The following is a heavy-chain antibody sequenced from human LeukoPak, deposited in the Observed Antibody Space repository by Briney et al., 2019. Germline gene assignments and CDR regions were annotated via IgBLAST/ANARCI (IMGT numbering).Heavy chain of an antibody. CDR3: ARDGRGSSSWYFDP. J-gene: IGHJ5*02. D-gene: IGHD6-13*01. V-gene: IGHV4-59*01. Sequence: PSETLSLTCTVSGGSISSYYWSWLRQPPGKGLEGIGYIYYSGSTNYNPSLRSRGTISVETSKNKFSLKLSSVTAADTAVYYCARDGRGSSSWYFDPWGQGTLVTVSS. CDR2: IYYSGST. CDR1: GGSISSYY.